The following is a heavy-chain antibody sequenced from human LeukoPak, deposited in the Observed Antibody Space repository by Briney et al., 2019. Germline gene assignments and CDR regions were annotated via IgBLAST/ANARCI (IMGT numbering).Heavy chain of an antibody. CDR3: ARAGDFWSGTPPYYFDY. J-gene: IGHJ4*02. V-gene: IGHV4-34*01. Sequence: SETLSLTCAVYGGSFSGYYWSWIRQPPGKGLEWIGEINHSGSTNYNPSLKSRVTISVDTSKNQFSLKLSSVTAADTAVYYCARAGDFWSGTPPYYFDYWGQGTLVTVSS. CDR1: GGSFSGYY. CDR2: INHSGST. D-gene: IGHD3-3*01.